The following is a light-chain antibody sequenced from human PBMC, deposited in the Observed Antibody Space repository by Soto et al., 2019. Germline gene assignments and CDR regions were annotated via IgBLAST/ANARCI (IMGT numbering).Light chain of an antibody. CDR3: QHRSIWPVS. CDR2: GAS. CDR1: QSVSNN. J-gene: IGKJ5*01. V-gene: IGKV3-15*01. Sequence: EIVMTHSPATLSVSPGERATLSCRASQSVSNNLAWYQQKPGQAPRLLIYGASTRATAIPARFSGSGSGTEFTLTISSLQSEDFAVYYCQHRSIWPVSFGQGTRLEIK.